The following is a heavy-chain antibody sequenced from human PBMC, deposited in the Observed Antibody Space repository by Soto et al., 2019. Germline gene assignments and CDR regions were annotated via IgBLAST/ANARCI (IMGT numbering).Heavy chain of an antibody. CDR3: VRGLFTGSPHFFF. Sequence: GGSLRLSCFASEFTFSNYWMTWVRQIPGRGLEWVANIGADGSEKNYVDSGKGRFTVSRDNAKRSLYLQMNNLRVEDTAVYYCVRGLFTGSPHFFFWGQGTLVTVSS. V-gene: IGHV3-7*05. J-gene: IGHJ4*02. CDR1: EFTFSNYW. CDR2: IGADGSEK. D-gene: IGHD1-26*01.